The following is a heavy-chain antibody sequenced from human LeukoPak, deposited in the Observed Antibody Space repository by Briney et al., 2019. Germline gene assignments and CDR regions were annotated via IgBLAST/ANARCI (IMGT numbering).Heavy chain of an antibody. J-gene: IGHJ3*02. Sequence: GESLNISCKGSGYSFSSYCIGWVRQMPGKGLEWMGIIYPGDSDTRNSPSFQGQVTISADKSISTAYLQWSSLKASDTAMYFCARARILLTFGGLRGTKTDAFDIWGQGTMVTVSS. CDR1: GYSFSSYC. V-gene: IGHV5-51*01. CDR3: ARARILLTFGGLRGTKTDAFDI. D-gene: IGHD3-16*01. CDR2: IYPGDSDT.